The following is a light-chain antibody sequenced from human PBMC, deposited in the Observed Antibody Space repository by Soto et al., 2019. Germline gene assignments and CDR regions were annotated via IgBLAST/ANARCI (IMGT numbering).Light chain of an antibody. CDR2: EVS. CDR3: ASYTNNTTLV. V-gene: IGLV2-14*01. J-gene: IGLJ1*01. CDR1: SSDVGGYNY. Sequence: QAVVTQPASVSGSPGQSITISCTGTSSDVGGYNYVSWYQQHPGKAPKLMLYEVSNRPSGVSNRFSGSKSDNTASLTISGLQAEDESDYYCASYTNNTTLVFGTGTKLTVL.